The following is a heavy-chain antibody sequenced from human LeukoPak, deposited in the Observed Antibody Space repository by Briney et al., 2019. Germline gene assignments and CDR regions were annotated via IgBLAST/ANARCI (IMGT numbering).Heavy chain of an antibody. D-gene: IGHD3-10*01. CDR1: GGSFSGYY. J-gene: IGHJ6*02. CDR3: ARAITMVRGVIRSYGMDV. CDR2: INHSGST. V-gene: IGHV4-34*01. Sequence: SETLSLTCAVYGGSFSGYYWSWIRQPPGKGLEWIGEINHSGSTNYNPSLKSRVTISVDTSKNQFSLKLSSVTAADTAVYYCARAITMVRGVIRSYGMDVWGQGTTVTVSS.